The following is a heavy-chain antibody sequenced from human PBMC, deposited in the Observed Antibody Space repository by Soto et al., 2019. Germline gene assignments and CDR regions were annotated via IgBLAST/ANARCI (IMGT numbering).Heavy chain of an antibody. D-gene: IGHD3-3*01. V-gene: IGHV1-8*01. J-gene: IGHJ5*02. CDR1: GYTFTSYD. CDR3: ARGRFLEWLNWFDP. CDR2: MNPNSGNT. Sequence: GASVKVSCKASGYTFTSYDINWVRQATGQGLEWMGWMNPNSGNTGYAQKFQGRVTMTRNASISTAYMELSSLRSEDTAVYYCARGRFLEWLNWFDPWGQGTLVTVSS.